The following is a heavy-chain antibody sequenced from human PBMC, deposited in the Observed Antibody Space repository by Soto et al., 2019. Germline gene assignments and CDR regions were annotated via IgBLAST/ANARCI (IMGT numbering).Heavy chain of an antibody. D-gene: IGHD3-22*01. CDR3: ARSSAPNYYDTSGYYPLDF. J-gene: IGHJ4*02. Sequence: AGSLRLSCAASRFILSSYWMSWVRQAPGKGLEWVANIKQDGSEKYYVDSVKGRFTISRDNAKNSLYLQMNSLRAEDTAVYYCARSSAPNYYDTSGYYPLDFWGQGTLVTVSS. V-gene: IGHV3-7*01. CDR2: IKQDGSEK. CDR1: RFILSSYW.